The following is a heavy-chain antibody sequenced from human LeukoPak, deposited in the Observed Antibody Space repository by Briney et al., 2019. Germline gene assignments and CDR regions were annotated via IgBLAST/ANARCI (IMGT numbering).Heavy chain of an antibody. J-gene: IGHJ3*02. V-gene: IGHV4-39*07. CDR1: GGSISSSSYY. D-gene: IGHD3-3*01. CDR3: ARSPNVLRFLEWLPLGAFDI. Sequence: SETLSLTCTVSGGSISSSSYYWGWIRQPPGKGLEWIGSIYYSGSTYYIPSLKSRVTISVDTSKNQFSLKLSSVTAADTAVYYCARSPNVLRFLEWLPLGAFDIWGQGTMVTVSS. CDR2: IYYSGST.